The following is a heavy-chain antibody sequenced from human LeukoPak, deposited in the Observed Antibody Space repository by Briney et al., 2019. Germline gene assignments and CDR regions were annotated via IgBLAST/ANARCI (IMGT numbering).Heavy chain of an antibody. CDR3: ARAQGSTVIVSFDY. D-gene: IGHD2-21*01. CDR1: GYTFTGYY. CDR2: INPNSGGT. Sequence: ASVKVSCKASGYTFTGYYMHWVRQAPGQGLEWMGWINPNSGGTNYAQKFQGRVTMTRDTSISTAYMELSRLRSDDTAVYYCARAQGSTVIVSFDYWGQGTLVTVSS. V-gene: IGHV1-2*02. J-gene: IGHJ4*02.